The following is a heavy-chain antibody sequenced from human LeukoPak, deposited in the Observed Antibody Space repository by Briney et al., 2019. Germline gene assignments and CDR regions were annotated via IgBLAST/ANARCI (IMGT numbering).Heavy chain of an antibody. CDR2: ISGSGGST. Sequence: PGGSLRLSWAASGFTFSSYAMSWVRQAPGKGLEWVSSISGSGGSTYYADSVKFRFTISRDNSKNTLYLQMNSLRAEDTAVYYCATDVLVATNDDFDIWGTGTMVTASS. V-gene: IGHV3-23*01. D-gene: IGHD5-12*01. CDR3: ATDVLVATNDDFDI. J-gene: IGHJ3*02. CDR1: GFTFSSYA.